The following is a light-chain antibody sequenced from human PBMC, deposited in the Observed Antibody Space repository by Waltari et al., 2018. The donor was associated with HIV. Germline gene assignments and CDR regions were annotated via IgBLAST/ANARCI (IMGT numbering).Light chain of an antibody. V-gene: IGKV1-39*01. CDR3: QQSYSPPRT. J-gene: IGKJ2*01. Sequence: DIQMTQSPSSLSASVGDRVTITCRSSQNISTFLNWYQQKPGKAPKLLIFGASSLQSGVPSRFSGSGSGTDFTLTISSLQPEDFATHYCQQSYSPPRTFGQGTKGEIK. CDR2: GAS. CDR1: QNISTF.